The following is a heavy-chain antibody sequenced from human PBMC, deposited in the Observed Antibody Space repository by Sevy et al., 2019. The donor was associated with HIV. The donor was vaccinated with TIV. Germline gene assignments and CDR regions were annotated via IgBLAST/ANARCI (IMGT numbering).Heavy chain of an antibody. J-gene: IGHJ4*02. CDR1: GYTFASYD. V-gene: IGHV1-8*01. CDR3: ARGLQTYASPSSAPYFFDY. CDR2: MNPTSGDT. Sequence: ASVKVSCKASGYTFASYDINWVRQASGQGLEWMGWMNPTSGDTGYAQKFPGRVTMTRNTSINTAYMELSGLRSEDTAIYFCARGLQTYASPSSAPYFFDYWGQGTLVTVSS. D-gene: IGHD6-6*01.